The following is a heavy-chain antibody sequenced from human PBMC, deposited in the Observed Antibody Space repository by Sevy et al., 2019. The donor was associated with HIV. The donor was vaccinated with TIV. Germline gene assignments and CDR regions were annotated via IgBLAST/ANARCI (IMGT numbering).Heavy chain of an antibody. V-gene: IGHV4-59*08. D-gene: IGHD1-26*01. Sequence: SQTLSLTCTVSGGSITSLYWNWIRQPPGKGLEWIADIYYNGHINYNPSLKSRVTLSLDTSKNQFSLRLSSVTAADTAMYYCAGENAWGRGYSWGQGTLVTVSS. CDR3: AGENAWGRGYS. CDR2: IYYNGHI. CDR1: GGSITSLY. J-gene: IGHJ4*02.